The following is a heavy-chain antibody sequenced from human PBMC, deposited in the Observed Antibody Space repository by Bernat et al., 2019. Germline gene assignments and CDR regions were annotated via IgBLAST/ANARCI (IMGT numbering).Heavy chain of an antibody. Sequence: QVQLVESGGGVVQPGRSLRLSCAASGFTFSSYGMHWVRQAPGKGLEWVAVIWYDGSNKYYADSVKGRFTISRDNSKNTLYLQMNSLRAEDTAVYYCARDGVGRQQLPTLLDYWGQGTLVIVSS. CDR3: ARDGVGRQQLPTLLDY. V-gene: IGHV3-33*01. J-gene: IGHJ4*02. CDR2: IWYDGSNK. CDR1: GFTFSSYG. D-gene: IGHD6-13*01.